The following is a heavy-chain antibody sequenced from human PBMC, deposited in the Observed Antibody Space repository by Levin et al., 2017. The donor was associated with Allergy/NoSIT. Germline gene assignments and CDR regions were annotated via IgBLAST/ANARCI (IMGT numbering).Heavy chain of an antibody. J-gene: IGHJ4*02. CDR3: TRAPEAVAGLFDY. CDR2: IRSKAYGGTT. D-gene: IGHD6-19*01. CDR1: EFTFGDYA. Sequence: PGGSLRLSCTASEFTFGDYAMSWFRQAPGKGLEWVGCIRSKAYGGTTEYAASVKGRVTISRDDSESIAYLQMNSLKTEDTAVYYCTRAPEAVAGLFDYWGQGTLVTVSS. V-gene: IGHV3-49*03.